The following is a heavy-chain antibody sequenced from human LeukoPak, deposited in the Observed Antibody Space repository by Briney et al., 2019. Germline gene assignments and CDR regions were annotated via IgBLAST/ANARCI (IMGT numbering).Heavy chain of an antibody. CDR3: ANSVAGYFDY. J-gene: IGHJ4*02. CDR1: EFTFSSSY. D-gene: IGHD6-19*01. Sequence: PGGSLRLSCAASEFTFSSSYMDWVRQAPGKGLEWVSSISSSSNYIYYADSVKGRFTISRDNAKNSLYLQMNSLRAEDTAVYYCANSVAGYFDYWGKETLVTVS. V-gene: IGHV3-21*01. CDR2: ISSSSNYI.